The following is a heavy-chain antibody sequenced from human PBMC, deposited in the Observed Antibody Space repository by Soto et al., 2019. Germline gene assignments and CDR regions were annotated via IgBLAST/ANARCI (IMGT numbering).Heavy chain of an antibody. J-gene: IGHJ6*02. CDR2: IYYSGST. CDR3: ARDLSPSSSWTHYYGMDV. CDR1: GGSISSGGYY. Sequence: PSETLSLTCTVSGGSISSGGYYWSWIRQHTGKGLEWIGYIYYSGSTYYNPSLKSRVTISVDTSKHQFSLKLSSVTAADTAVYYCARDLSPSSSWTHYYGMDVWGQGTTVTVSS. D-gene: IGHD6-13*01. V-gene: IGHV4-31*03.